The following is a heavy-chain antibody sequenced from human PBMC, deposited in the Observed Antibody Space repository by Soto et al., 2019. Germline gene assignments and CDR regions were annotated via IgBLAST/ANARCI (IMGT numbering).Heavy chain of an antibody. J-gene: IGHJ6*02. CDR3: AKDPTSNTDMVIGNYYYGMDV. CDR1: GFTFSTNG. Sequence: GGSLRLSCAASGFTFSTNGMNWVRQAPGKGLEWVTGISDAGTYYADSVKGRFTISRDNSKNTLYLQMNSLRAEDTAVYYCAKDPTSNTDMVIGNYYYGMDVWGPGTTVTV. V-gene: IGHV3-23*01. D-gene: IGHD5-18*01. CDR2: ISDAGT.